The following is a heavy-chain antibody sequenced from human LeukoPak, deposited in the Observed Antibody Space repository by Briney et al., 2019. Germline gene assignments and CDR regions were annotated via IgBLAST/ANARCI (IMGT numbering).Heavy chain of an antibody. CDR3: TTDLGLTMIRGVIVN. CDR2: IKSKGDGETT. J-gene: IGHJ4*02. D-gene: IGHD3-10*01. Sequence: GGSLRLSCAASGFTFTNAWMSWVRQAQGKGLEWVGRIKSKGDGETTDNAAPVKGRFTMSRDDSKATLYLQMNSLKAEDTAVYYCTTDLGLTMIRGVIVNWGQGALVTVSS. V-gene: IGHV3-15*01. CDR1: GFTFTNAW.